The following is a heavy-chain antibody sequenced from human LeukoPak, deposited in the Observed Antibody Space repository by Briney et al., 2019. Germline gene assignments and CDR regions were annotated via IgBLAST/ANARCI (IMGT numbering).Heavy chain of an antibody. CDR3: VREAERTATDAFDV. J-gene: IGHJ3*01. Sequence: PGGSLRLSCAASGFTFNDYGMSWVRQAPGRGLEWVSSINSNGKSINYADSVKGRFTISRDYAERSVYLQMNSLRAEDTALYYCVREAERTATDAFDVWGQGTMVTVSS. CDR1: GFTFNDYG. CDR2: INSNGKSI. V-gene: IGHV3-20*04.